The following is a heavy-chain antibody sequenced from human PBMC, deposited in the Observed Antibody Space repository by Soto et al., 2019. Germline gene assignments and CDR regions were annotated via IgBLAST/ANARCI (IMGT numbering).Heavy chain of an antibody. D-gene: IGHD2-2*01. CDR3: ARDLRISSSSYYYYYGMDV. Sequence: PSETLSLTCAVSGGSISSRNWWSWVRQPPGKGLEWIGEIYHSGSTSYNPSLKSRVTISVDNSKNQFSLKLHSVTAADTAVYYCARDLRISSSSYYYYYGMDVWGQGATVTVSS. V-gene: IGHV4-4*02. CDR1: GGSISSRNW. CDR2: IYHSGST. J-gene: IGHJ6*02.